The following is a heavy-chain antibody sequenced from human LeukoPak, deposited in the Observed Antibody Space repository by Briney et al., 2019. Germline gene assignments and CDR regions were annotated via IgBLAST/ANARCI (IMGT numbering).Heavy chain of an antibody. CDR1: GFTLSSYW. Sequence: PGGSLRLSCAASGFTLSSYWMSWVRQAPGKGLEWVANIKQDGSEKYYVDSVKGRFTISRDNAKNSLYLQMNSLRAEDTAVYYCARGLSRLDYWGQGTLVTVSS. CDR2: IKQDGSEK. V-gene: IGHV3-7*01. J-gene: IGHJ4*02. CDR3: ARGLSRLDY.